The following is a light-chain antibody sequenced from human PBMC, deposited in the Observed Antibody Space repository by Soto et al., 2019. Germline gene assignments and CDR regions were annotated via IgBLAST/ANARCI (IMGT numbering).Light chain of an antibody. V-gene: IGLV1-40*01. CDR2: GNS. CDR1: SPNIGAGYD. J-gene: IGLJ2*01. CDR3: QSYDSSLSGVV. Sequence: QSVLTQPPSVSGPPGQRVTISCTGSSPNIGAGYDVHWYQQLPGTAPKLLIYGNSNRPSGVPDRFSGSKSGTSASLAITGLQAEDEADYYCQSYDSSLSGVVFGGGTKVTVL.